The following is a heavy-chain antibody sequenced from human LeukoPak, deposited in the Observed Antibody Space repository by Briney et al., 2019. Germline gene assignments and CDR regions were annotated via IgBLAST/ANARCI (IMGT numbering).Heavy chain of an antibody. V-gene: IGHV4-38-2*02. CDR1: GYSIRSGYY. Sequence: SETLSLTCDVSGYSIRSGYYWGWIRQPPGKGLEWLGSIYHSGSAYYNPSLRSRVAISVDTSKNHFSLRLSSVTAADTAVYYCARDSMVRGVSWFDPWGQGTLVTVSS. CDR3: ARDSMVRGVSWFDP. J-gene: IGHJ5*02. CDR2: IYHSGSA. D-gene: IGHD3-10*01.